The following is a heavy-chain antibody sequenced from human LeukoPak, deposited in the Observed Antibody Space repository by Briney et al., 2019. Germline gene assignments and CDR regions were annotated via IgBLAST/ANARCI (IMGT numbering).Heavy chain of an antibody. J-gene: IGHJ4*02. CDR1: GYTFTDSY. V-gene: IGHV1-2*02. CDR2: MNLKNGGT. CDR3: ARSPRGSNWEILSFDS. D-gene: IGHD6-13*01. Sequence: ASVKVSCKASGYTFTDSYMQWVRQAPGQGLEWMGWMNLKNGGTDYAQKFQGRVTMTRDTSITTAYMELSRLRSDDTAMYYCARSPRGSNWEILSFDSWGQGALVTVSS.